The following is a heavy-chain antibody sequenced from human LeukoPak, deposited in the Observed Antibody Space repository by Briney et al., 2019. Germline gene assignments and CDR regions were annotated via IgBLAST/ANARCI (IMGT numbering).Heavy chain of an antibody. D-gene: IGHD6-13*01. CDR2: IWYDGSNK. V-gene: IGHV3-33*01. Sequence: PGRSLRLSCAASGFTFSSYGMHWVRQAPGKGLEWVAVIWYDGSNKYYADSVKGRFTIFRDNSKNTLYLQMNSLRAEDTAVYYCARGRIAAAGRGITFDYWGQGTLVTVSS. CDR3: ARGRIAAAGRGITFDY. CDR1: GFTFSSYG. J-gene: IGHJ4*02.